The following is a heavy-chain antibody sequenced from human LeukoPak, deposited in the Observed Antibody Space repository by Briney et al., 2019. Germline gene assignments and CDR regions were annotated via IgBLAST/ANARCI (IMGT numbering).Heavy chain of an antibody. V-gene: IGHV4-39*07. J-gene: IGHJ6*03. Sequence: SETLSLTCTVSGGSISSSSYYWGWIRQPPGKGLEWIGSIYYSGSTNYNPSLKSRVTISVDTSKNQFSLKLSSVTAADTAVYYCARGSRGSGWSKLPLYYYYYMDVWGKGTTVTVSS. CDR2: IYYSGST. CDR1: GGSISSSSYY. CDR3: ARGSRGSGWSKLPLYYYYYMDV. D-gene: IGHD6-19*01.